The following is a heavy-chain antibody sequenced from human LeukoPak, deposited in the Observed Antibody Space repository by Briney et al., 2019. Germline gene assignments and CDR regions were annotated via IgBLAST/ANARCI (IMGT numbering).Heavy chain of an antibody. Sequence: SETLSLTCTVSGGSISSYYWSWIRQPPGKGLEWIGYIYYSGSTYYNPSLKSRVTISVDTSKNQFSLKLSSVTAADTAVYYCARDLIVVVPAAGGGYYYYGMDVWGQGTTVTVSS. J-gene: IGHJ6*02. V-gene: IGHV4-30-4*01. CDR3: ARDLIVVVPAAGGGYYYYGMDV. D-gene: IGHD2-2*01. CDR2: IYYSGST. CDR1: GGSISSYY.